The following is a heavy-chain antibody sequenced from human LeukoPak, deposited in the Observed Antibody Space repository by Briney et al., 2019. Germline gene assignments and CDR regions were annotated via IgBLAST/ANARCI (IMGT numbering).Heavy chain of an antibody. CDR1: GYTFTSYA. Sequence: ASVKVSCKASGYTFTSYAMHWVRQAPGQRLEWMGWINAGNGNTKYSQKFQGRVTITRDTSASTPYMELSSLRPEETAGYSGPKEGGGIAAAGTSLWGQGTLVTVSS. D-gene: IGHD6-13*01. V-gene: IGHV1-3*01. CDR3: PKEGGGIAAAGTSL. J-gene: IGHJ4*02. CDR2: INAGNGNT.